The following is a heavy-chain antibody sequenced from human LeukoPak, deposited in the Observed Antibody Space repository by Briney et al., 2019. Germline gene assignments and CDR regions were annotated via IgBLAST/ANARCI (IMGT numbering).Heavy chain of an antibody. D-gene: IGHD4-23*01. CDR2: ISSSGSTI. CDR1: GFTFSSYE. Sequence: GGSLRLSCAASGFTFSSYEMNWVCQAPGKGLEWVSYISSSGSTIYYADSVKGRFTISRDNAKNSLYLQMNSLRAEDTAVYYCARESPATTVVTYDAFDIWGQGTMVTVSS. V-gene: IGHV3-48*03. CDR3: ARESPATTVVTYDAFDI. J-gene: IGHJ3*02.